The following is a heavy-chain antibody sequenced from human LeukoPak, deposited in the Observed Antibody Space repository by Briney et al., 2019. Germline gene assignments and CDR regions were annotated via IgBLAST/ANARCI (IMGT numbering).Heavy chain of an antibody. Sequence: GGSLRLSCAASGFTFSSYAMSWVRQAPGEGLEWVSAISGSGGSTYYADSVKGRFTISRDNSKNTLYLQMNSLRAEDTAVYYCAKGGDYTQPYYMDVWGKGTTVTVSS. J-gene: IGHJ6*03. CDR2: ISGSGGST. CDR3: AKGGDYTQPYYMDV. CDR1: GFTFSSYA. V-gene: IGHV3-23*01. D-gene: IGHD2-21*02.